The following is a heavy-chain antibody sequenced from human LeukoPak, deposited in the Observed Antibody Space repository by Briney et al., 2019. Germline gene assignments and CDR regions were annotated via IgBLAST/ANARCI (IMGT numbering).Heavy chain of an antibody. J-gene: IGHJ6*03. V-gene: IGHV4-59*11. D-gene: IGHD1-26*01. Sequence: PSETLSLTCTVSGGSISSHYWSWIRQPPGKGLEWIGYIYYSGSTNYNPSLKSRVTISVDTSKNQFSLKLSSVTAADTAVYYCARGESGYYYYYHMDVWGKGTTVTVSS. CDR3: ARGESGYYYYYHMDV. CDR2: IYYSGST. CDR1: GGSISSHY.